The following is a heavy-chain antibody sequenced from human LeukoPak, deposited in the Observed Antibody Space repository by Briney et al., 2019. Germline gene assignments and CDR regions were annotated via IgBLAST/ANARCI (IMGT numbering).Heavy chain of an antibody. Sequence: PSETLSLTCTVSGGSISSYYWSWIRQPPGKGLEWIGYIYYSGSTNYNPSLKSRVTISVDTSKNQFSLKLSSVTAADTAVYYCARQPYYYDSSGPYFDYWGQGTLVTVSS. CDR1: GGSISSYY. D-gene: IGHD3-22*01. J-gene: IGHJ4*02. V-gene: IGHV4-59*08. CDR2: IYYSGST. CDR3: ARQPYYYDSSGPYFDY.